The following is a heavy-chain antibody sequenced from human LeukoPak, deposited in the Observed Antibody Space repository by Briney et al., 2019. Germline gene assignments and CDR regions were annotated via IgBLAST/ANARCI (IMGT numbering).Heavy chain of an antibody. Sequence: AVKVPCQPPGYTVTSYDLHWAQPPTRKGREWMGWMNPNSGNTGYAQKFQGRVTMTRNTSISTAYMELSSLRSEDTAVYYCARGRGWLPQNDYWGQGTLVTVSS. D-gene: IGHD5-24*01. J-gene: IGHJ4*02. CDR2: MNPNSGNT. CDR1: GYTVTSYD. CDR3: ARGRGWLPQNDY. V-gene: IGHV1-8*01.